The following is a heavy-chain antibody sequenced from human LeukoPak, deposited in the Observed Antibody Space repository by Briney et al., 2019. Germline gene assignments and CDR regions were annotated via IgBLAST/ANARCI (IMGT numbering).Heavy chain of an antibody. V-gene: IGHV3-66*01. CDR2: IYSGGST. J-gene: IGHJ4*02. Sequence: GGSLRLSCAASGFTVSSNYMSWVRQAPGKGLEWVSVIYSGGSTYYADSVKGRFTISRDNSKNTLYLQMNSLRAEDTAVYYCARDCSGGSCYSLALDYWGQGTLVTVSS. CDR3: ARDCSGGSCYSLALDY. D-gene: IGHD2-15*01. CDR1: GFTVSSNY.